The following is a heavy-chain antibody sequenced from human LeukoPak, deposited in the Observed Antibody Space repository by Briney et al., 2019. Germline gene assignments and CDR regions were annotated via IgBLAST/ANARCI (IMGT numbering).Heavy chain of an antibody. Sequence: PGGSLRLSCGASGFTFSNYAMSWVRQAPGKGLEWVSGINDNGSTRFYAASVKGRFTSSRDNSKNTLYLQMNSLRAEDTAVYYCARDSGPEYYGSGSYYPYWGQGTLVTVSS. D-gene: IGHD3-10*01. CDR1: GFTFSNYA. CDR3: ARDSGPEYYGSGSYYPY. CDR2: INDNGSTR. V-gene: IGHV3-23*01. J-gene: IGHJ4*02.